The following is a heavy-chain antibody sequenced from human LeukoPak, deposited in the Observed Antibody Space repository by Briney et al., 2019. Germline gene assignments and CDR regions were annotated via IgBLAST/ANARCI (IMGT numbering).Heavy chain of an antibody. CDR3: APGPPYVT. J-gene: IGHJ5*02. V-gene: IGHV3-21*01. CDR1: GFTFSTYS. Sequence: GGSLRLSCAASGFTFSTYSMNWVRQAPGKGLEWVSSVSSSSNYIYYADSVEGRITISRDNAKNSLYLQMNSLRAEDTAVYYCAPGPPYVTWGQGTLVTVSS. CDR2: VSSSSNYI. D-gene: IGHD3-16*01.